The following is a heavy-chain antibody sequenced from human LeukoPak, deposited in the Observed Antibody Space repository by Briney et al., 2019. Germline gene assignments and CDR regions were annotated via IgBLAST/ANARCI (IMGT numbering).Heavy chain of an antibody. J-gene: IGHJ4*02. CDR2: IRYDGSNK. D-gene: IGHD2-8*01. CDR3: ARACSPYCTKGVCYCFDY. V-gene: IGHV3-30*02. Sequence: PGGSLRLSCAASGFTFSSYGMHWVRQAPGKGLEWVAFIRYDGSNKYYADSVKGRFTISRDNSKNTLYLQMNSLRAEDTAVYYCARACSPYCTKGVCYCFDYWGQGTLVTVSS. CDR1: GFTFSSYG.